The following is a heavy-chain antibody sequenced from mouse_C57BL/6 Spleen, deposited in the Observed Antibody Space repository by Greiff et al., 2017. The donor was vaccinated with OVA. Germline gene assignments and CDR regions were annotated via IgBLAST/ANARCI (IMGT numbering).Heavy chain of an antibody. J-gene: IGHJ4*01. CDR3: ASQTAQAGNAMDY. D-gene: IGHD3-2*02. V-gene: IGHV1-82*01. Sequence: QVQLQQSGPELVKPGASVKISCKASGYAFSSSWMNWVKQRPGKGLEWIGRIYPGDGDTNYNGKFKGKATLTADKSSSTAYMQLSSLTSVDSAVYFCASQTAQAGNAMDYWGQGTSVTVSS. CDR2: IYPGDGDT. CDR1: GYAFSSSW.